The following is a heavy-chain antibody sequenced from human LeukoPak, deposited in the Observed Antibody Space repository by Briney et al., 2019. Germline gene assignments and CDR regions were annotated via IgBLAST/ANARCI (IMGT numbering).Heavy chain of an antibody. D-gene: IGHD6-6*01. J-gene: IGHJ4*02. V-gene: IGHV4-4*09. CDR1: GGSISTYY. CDR3: ARHDAGIAARPFDN. Sequence: SETLSLTFTGSGGSISTYYWSWIRRPPGKGLEWIAYIHASGPTNYNPSLKSRITISVDTSKNQFSLKLSSVTAADTAVYYCARHDAGIAARPFDNWGQGTLVTVSS. CDR2: IHASGPT.